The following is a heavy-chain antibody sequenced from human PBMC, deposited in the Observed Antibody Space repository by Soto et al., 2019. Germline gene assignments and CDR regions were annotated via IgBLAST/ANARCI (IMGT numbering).Heavy chain of an antibody. V-gene: IGHV3-23*01. D-gene: IGHD2-8*01. CDR2: ISGSGGST. Sequence: GGSLRLSCAASGFTFSSYAMSWVRQAPGKGLEWVSAISGSGGSTYYADSVKGRFTISRGNSKNTLYLQMNSLRAEDTAVYYCAKDHPYCTNGVCPPVDAFDIWGQGTMVTVSS. CDR3: AKDHPYCTNGVCPPVDAFDI. CDR1: GFTFSSYA. J-gene: IGHJ3*02.